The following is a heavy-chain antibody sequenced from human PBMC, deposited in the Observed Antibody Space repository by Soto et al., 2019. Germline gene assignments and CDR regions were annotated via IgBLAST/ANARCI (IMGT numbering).Heavy chain of an antibody. J-gene: IGHJ3*02. CDR1: GGSFSGYY. Sequence: QVQLQQWGAGLLKPSETLSLTCAVYGGSFSGYYWSWIRQPPGKGLEWIGEINHSGSTNYNPSLNSRVTISVDTSKNQFSLKLSSVTAADTAVYYCARRLGYSYGKGAFDIWGQGTMVTVSS. D-gene: IGHD5-18*01. CDR2: INHSGST. V-gene: IGHV4-34*01. CDR3: ARRLGYSYGKGAFDI.